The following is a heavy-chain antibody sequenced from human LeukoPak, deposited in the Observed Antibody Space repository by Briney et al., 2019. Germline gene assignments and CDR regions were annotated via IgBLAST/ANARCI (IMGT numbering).Heavy chain of an antibody. CDR2: IYPGDSDT. CDR3: ARRGDLAYCGGDCYSSFDY. J-gene: IGHJ4*02. V-gene: IGHV5-51*01. CDR1: GYSFTSYW. D-gene: IGHD2-21*02. Sequence: GESLKISCKGSGYSFTSYWIGWVRQMPGKGLEWMGIIYPGDSDTRYSPSFQGQVTISADKSISTAYLQWSSLKASDTAMYYCARRGDLAYCGGDCYSSFDYWGQGTLVTVSS.